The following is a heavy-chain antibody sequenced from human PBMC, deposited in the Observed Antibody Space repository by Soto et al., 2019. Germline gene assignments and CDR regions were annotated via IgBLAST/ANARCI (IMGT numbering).Heavy chain of an antibody. CDR2: INPNSGGT. CDR3: ARDGIHSSSWELDY. V-gene: IGHV1-2*04. Sequence: ASVKVSCKASGYTFTGYYMHWVRQAPGQGLEWMGWINPNSGGTNYAQKFQGWVTMTRDTSISTAYMELSRLRSDDTAVYYCARDGIHSSSWELDYWGQGTLVTVSS. CDR1: GYTFTGYY. D-gene: IGHD6-13*01. J-gene: IGHJ4*02.